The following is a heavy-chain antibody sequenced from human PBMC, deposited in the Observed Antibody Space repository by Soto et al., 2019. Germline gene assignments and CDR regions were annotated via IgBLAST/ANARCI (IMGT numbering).Heavy chain of an antibody. CDR1: GFTFSSYG. V-gene: IGHV3-30*18. D-gene: IGHD5-18*01. CDR2: ISYDGSNK. Sequence: QVQLVESGGGVVQPGRSLRLSCAASGFTFSSYGMHWVRQAPGKGLEWVAVISYDGSNKYYADSVKGRFTISRDNSKNTMYLQMNSLRAEDTAVYYCAKVSRGYSYGYVDYWGQGTLVTVSS. J-gene: IGHJ4*02. CDR3: AKVSRGYSYGYVDY.